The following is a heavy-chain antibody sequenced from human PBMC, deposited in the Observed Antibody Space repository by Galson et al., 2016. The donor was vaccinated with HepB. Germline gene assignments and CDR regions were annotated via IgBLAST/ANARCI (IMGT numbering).Heavy chain of an antibody. D-gene: IGHD3-16*02. J-gene: IGHJ4*02. Sequence: SLRLSCAGSGSTFATYPMSWVRQAPGKGLEWVSGLSGSGAHTYYADSVKGRFTISRDNSKNTLYLQMNSLRVEDTAVYYCAKDYVGGSYLLTQFDYWGQGTLVTVSS. V-gene: IGHV3-23*01. CDR2: LSGSGAHT. CDR3: AKDYVGGSYLLTQFDY. CDR1: GSTFATYP.